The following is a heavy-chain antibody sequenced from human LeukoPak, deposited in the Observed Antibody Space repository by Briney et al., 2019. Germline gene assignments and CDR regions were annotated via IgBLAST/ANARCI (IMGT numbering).Heavy chain of an antibody. D-gene: IGHD3-22*01. Sequence: ASVKVSCKASGYTFTSYGISWVRQAPGQGLEWMGWINPNSGGTNYAQKFQGRVTMTRDTSISTAYMELSRLRSDDTAVYYCAREVGYYYDSSGYFGLGFDYWGQGTLVTVSS. CDR1: GYTFTSYG. J-gene: IGHJ4*02. CDR3: AREVGYYYDSSGYFGLGFDY. CDR2: INPNSGGT. V-gene: IGHV1-2*02.